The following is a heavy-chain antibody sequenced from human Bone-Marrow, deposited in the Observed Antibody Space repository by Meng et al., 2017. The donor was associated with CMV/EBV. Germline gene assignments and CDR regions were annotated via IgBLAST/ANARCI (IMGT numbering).Heavy chain of an antibody. J-gene: IGHJ6*02. CDR1: GFTFSSYA. V-gene: IGHV3-23*01. Sequence: GESLKISCAASGFTFSSYAMSWVRQAPGKGLEWVSAISGSGGSTYYADSVKGRFTISRDNSKNTLYLQMNSLRAEDTAVYYCAKATYYDFWSGYYQYYYYGMDVWGQGTTVTVSS. D-gene: IGHD3-3*01. CDR3: AKATYYDFWSGYYQYYYYGMDV. CDR2: ISGSGGST.